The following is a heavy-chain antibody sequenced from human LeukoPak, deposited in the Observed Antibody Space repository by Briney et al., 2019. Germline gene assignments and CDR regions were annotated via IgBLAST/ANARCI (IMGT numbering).Heavy chain of an antibody. D-gene: IGHD4-17*01. Sequence: SETLSLTCTVSSVSISSYYWSWIRQPPGKGLEWIGYVYYSGSTNYSPSLKSRVTISLDTSKNQFSLKLSSVTAADTAVYYCARRDSYGDSYRDAFDIWGQGTMVTVSS. CDR1: SVSISSYY. J-gene: IGHJ3*02. V-gene: IGHV4-59*08. CDR2: VYYSGST. CDR3: ARRDSYGDSYRDAFDI.